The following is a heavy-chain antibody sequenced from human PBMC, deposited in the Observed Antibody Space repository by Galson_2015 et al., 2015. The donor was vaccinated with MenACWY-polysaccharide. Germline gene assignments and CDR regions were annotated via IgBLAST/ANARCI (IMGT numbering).Heavy chain of an antibody. Sequence: SLRLSCAASGFSFSTYWMHWVRHAPGKGLVWVSRINADGSATGYADSVRGRFTICRDNAKNTLYLAMNSLRAEDTAVYYCTKAGAKYCSGSSCHFNWFDPWGQGTLVTVSS. CDR3: TKAGAKYCSGSSCHFNWFDP. D-gene: IGHD2-15*01. V-gene: IGHV3-74*01. J-gene: IGHJ5*02. CDR2: INADGSAT. CDR1: GFSFSTYW.